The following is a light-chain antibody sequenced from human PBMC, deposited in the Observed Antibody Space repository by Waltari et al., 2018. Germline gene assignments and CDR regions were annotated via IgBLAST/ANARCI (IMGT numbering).Light chain of an antibody. Sequence: DIQMTQSPSSVSASIGDRVTITCRASQNISTWLGWYQQAPGKAPKLLIHSASHLQSGVPSRFSGSGSVTDFTLTISSLQPEDFATYYCQQSTSFPRAFGQGTKVEVK. CDR2: SAS. CDR3: QQSTSFPRA. CDR1: QNISTW. J-gene: IGKJ1*01. V-gene: IGKV1-12*01.